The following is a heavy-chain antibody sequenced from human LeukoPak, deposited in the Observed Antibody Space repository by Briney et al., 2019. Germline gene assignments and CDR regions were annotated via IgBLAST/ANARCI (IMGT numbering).Heavy chain of an antibody. CDR1: GFTFSYYW. D-gene: IGHD2-15*01. Sequence: GGSLRLSCAASGFTFSYYWMSWVRQAPGKGPEWVANIKQDGTEKYYVDSVKGRFTISRDNAKNSLYLQMNSLRAEDTAVYYCARDGSRAPSPPDYWGQGTLVTVSS. V-gene: IGHV3-7*01. J-gene: IGHJ4*02. CDR3: ARDGSRAPSPPDY. CDR2: IKQDGTEK.